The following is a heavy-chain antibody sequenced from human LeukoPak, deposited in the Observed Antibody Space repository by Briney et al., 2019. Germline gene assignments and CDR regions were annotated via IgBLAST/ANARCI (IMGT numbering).Heavy chain of an antibody. Sequence: GGSLRLSCAASGFTFSDYYMSWIRQAPGKGLEWVSYISSSGSTIYYADSVKGRFTISRDNAKNSLYLQMNSLRAEDTAVYYCARDQPPYYYDSSGNGAYDAFDIWGQGTMVTVPS. CDR2: ISSSGSTI. CDR3: ARDQPPYYYDSSGNGAYDAFDI. J-gene: IGHJ3*02. V-gene: IGHV3-11*04. D-gene: IGHD3-22*01. CDR1: GFTFSDYY.